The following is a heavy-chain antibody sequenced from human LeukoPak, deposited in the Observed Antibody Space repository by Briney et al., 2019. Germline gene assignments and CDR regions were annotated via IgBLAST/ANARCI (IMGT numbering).Heavy chain of an antibody. CDR2: ISSLSAAI. D-gene: IGHD6-6*01. J-gene: IGHJ6*03. Sequence: PGGSLRLSCAVSEFSIRSYSINWGRQAPGKWLEWVSVISSLSAAISYTDSLKGRFTISRDNAKNTLYLQMNSLRARDTALYTCESEDSGSSHLCMDDWGKGTMVTVSS. V-gene: IGHV3-48*01. CDR1: EFSIRSYS. CDR3: ESEDSGSSHLCMDD.